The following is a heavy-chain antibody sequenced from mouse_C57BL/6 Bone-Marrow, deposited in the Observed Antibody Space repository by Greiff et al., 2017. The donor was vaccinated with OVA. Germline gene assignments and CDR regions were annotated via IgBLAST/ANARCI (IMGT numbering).Heavy chain of an antibody. V-gene: IGHV1-22*01. CDR2: INPNNGGT. CDR1: GYTFTDYN. CDR3: ARGGQLRGYAMDY. Sequence: VQLKESGPELVKPGASVKMSCKASGYTFTDYNMHWVKQSHGKSLEWIGYINPNNGGTSYNQKFKGKATLTVNKSSSTAYMELRSLTSEDSAVYYCARGGQLRGYAMDYWGQGTSVTVSS. J-gene: IGHJ4*01. D-gene: IGHD3-2*02.